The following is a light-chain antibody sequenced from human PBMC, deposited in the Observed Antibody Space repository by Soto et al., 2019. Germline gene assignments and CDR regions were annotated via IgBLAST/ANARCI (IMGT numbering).Light chain of an antibody. CDR2: GAS. CDR3: QQRSEWPPSIT. J-gene: IGKJ5*01. V-gene: IGKV3D-20*02. Sequence: SVGTQSTGTLSLSPGERATLSCRTSQSVPNNYLAWYQQKPGQAPRFVIYGASARASGIPDRFTGSGSGTDFTLTITSLEPEDFAVYYCQQRSEWPPSITFGHVTRLAIK. CDR1: QSVPNNY.